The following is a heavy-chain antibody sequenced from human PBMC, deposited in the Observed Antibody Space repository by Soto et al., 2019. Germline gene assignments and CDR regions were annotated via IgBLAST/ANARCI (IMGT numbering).Heavy chain of an antibody. D-gene: IGHD3-22*01. V-gene: IGHV1-3*01. J-gene: IGHJ4*02. CDR3: ARDWTHYDSSGPGDY. Sequence: GASVKVSCKASGYTFTIYPMHWVRQAPGQGLEWMGWINAGNGETKYSQKFQGRVTITRDTYASTAYMELSSLRSEDTAVYYCARDWTHYDSSGPGDYWGQGTLVTVSS. CDR1: GYTFTIYP. CDR2: INAGNGET.